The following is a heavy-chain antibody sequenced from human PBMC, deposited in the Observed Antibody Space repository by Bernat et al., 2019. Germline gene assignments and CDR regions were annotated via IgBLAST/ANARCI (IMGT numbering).Heavy chain of an antibody. CDR2: ISSSSSTI. CDR3: ARGALYYDYIWGSYRPTHFDY. V-gene: IGHV3-48*02. J-gene: IGHJ4*02. D-gene: IGHD3-16*02. CDR1: GFTFSSYS. Sequence: EVQLVESGGDLVQPGGSLRLSCAASGFTFSSYSMNWVRQAPGKGLEWVSYISSSSSTIYYADSVKGRFTISRDNAKNSLYLQMNSLRDEDTAVYYCARGALYYDYIWGSYRPTHFDYWGQGTLVTVSS.